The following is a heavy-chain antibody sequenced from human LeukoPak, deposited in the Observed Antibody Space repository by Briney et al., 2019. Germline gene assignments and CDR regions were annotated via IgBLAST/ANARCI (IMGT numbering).Heavy chain of an antibody. D-gene: IGHD5-12*01. Sequence: GGSLRLSCAASGFNFIDYSMNWVRQAPGKGLEWISYIGISSGNTKYADSVKGRFTISRDKARNSLYLHMNSLRVEDTAMYYCARDHRYAFDNWGHGTLVTVSS. CDR2: IGISSGNT. V-gene: IGHV3-48*01. CDR3: ARDHRYAFDN. J-gene: IGHJ4*01. CDR1: GFNFIDYS.